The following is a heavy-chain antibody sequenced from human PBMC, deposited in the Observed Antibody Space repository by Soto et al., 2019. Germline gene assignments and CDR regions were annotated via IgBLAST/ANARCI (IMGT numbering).Heavy chain of an antibody. CDR1: GGSVSSGSYY. V-gene: IGHV4-61*01. D-gene: IGHD5-12*01. Sequence: SETLSLTCTVSGGSVSSGSYYWSWIRQPPGKGLEWIGYIYYSGSTNYNPSLKSRVTISVDTSKNQFSLKLSPVTAADTAVYYCAADGRDGYPITWGQGTLLTVSS. J-gene: IGHJ4*02. CDR2: IYYSGST. CDR3: AADGRDGYPIT.